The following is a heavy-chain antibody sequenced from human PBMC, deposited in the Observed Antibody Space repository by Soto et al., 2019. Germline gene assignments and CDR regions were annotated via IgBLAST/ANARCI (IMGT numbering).Heavy chain of an antibody. CDR2: IIPIFGTA. J-gene: IGHJ4*02. D-gene: IGHD5-12*01. CDR1: GGTFSSYA. V-gene: IGHV1-69*13. Sequence: SVKVSCKASGGTFSSYAISWVRQAPGQGLEWMGGIIPIFGTANYAQKFQGRVTITADESTSTAYMELSSLRSEDTTVYYCARVQRRWLNSDYWGQGALVTVSS. CDR3: ARVQRRWLNSDY.